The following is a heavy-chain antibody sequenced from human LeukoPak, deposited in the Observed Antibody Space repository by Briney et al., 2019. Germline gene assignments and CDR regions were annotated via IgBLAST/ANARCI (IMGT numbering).Heavy chain of an antibody. V-gene: IGHV3-23*01. D-gene: IGHD2-2*03. CDR1: GFTFNSYA. J-gene: IGHJ4*02. CDR2: ISCSGGST. CDR3: AKDNGYCTSTSCFLEY. Sequence: GGSVRLSCVASGFTFNSYAMSWVRQAPGKGLEWVSAISCSGGSTYYADYVKGRFTISRDNSKSTLYLQMNSLGAEDTALYYCAKDNGYCTSTSCFLEYWGQGTLVTVS.